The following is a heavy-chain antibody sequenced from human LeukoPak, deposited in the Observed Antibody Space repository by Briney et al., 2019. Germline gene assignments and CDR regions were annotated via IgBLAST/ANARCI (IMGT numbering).Heavy chain of an antibody. Sequence: SETLSLTCTVSGGSISSYYWSWIRQPPGKGLEWIGYIYYSGSTNYNPSLKSRVTISVDTSKNQFSLKLSSVTAADTAVYYCARGEISSSLTSYYYYGMDVWGQGTTVTVPS. CDR3: ARGEISSSLTSYYYYGMDV. CDR2: IYYSGST. J-gene: IGHJ6*02. CDR1: GGSISSYY. V-gene: IGHV4-59*08. D-gene: IGHD6-13*01.